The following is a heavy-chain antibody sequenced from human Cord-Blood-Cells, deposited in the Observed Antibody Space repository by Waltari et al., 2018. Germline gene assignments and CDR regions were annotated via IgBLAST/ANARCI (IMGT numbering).Heavy chain of an antibody. CDR3: ARGTIAAAGNFDY. D-gene: IGHD6-13*01. CDR1: GNTFNGSY. Sequence: QVQLVQSGAEVKKPGASVKVSCKASGNTFNGSYMHWVSPAPGQGLEWMGQINPNSGGTNNEQKFHGRVTTTRDTSISTAYMELSRLRSDDTAVYYCARGTIAAAGNFDYWGQGTLVTVSS. V-gene: IGHV1-2*06. J-gene: IGHJ4*02. CDR2: INPNSGGT.